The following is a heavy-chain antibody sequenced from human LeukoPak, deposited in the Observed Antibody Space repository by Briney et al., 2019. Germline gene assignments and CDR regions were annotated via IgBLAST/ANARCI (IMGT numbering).Heavy chain of an antibody. CDR1: GFTFANSW. Sequence: GGSLKLSCAASGFTFANSWMAWVRQAPGKGLEWVANIKQDGSTKHYADSLKGRFTISRDNPKNSLFLQMNNLRADDTAIYYCTRDTIGSLDYWGQGILVTVAS. J-gene: IGHJ4*02. CDR3: TRDTIGSLDY. D-gene: IGHD1-26*01. CDR2: IKQDGSTK. V-gene: IGHV3-7*01.